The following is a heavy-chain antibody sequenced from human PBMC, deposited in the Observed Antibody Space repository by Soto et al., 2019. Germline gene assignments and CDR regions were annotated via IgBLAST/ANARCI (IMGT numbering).Heavy chain of an antibody. V-gene: IGHV4-59*01. CDR3: ARSVAVPGAHIDY. J-gene: IGHJ4*02. D-gene: IGHD6-19*01. CDR2: VYYTGST. CDR1: GGSISGSY. Sequence: SETLSLTCSVTGGSISGSYWSWIRQSPGKGLEWLGYVYYTGSTNYSPSLRSRVSISVDTSKNEFSLRLSSVTAADTAVYFCARSVAVPGAHIDYWGQGTQVTVSS.